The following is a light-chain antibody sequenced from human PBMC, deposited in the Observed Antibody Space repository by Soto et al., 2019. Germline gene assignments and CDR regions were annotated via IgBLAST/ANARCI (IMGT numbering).Light chain of an antibody. J-gene: IGKJ5*01. V-gene: IGKV3-15*01. CDR3: QQYNNWPPIT. CDR2: GAS. CDR1: QSVSSSY. Sequence: ENVLTPSPGTLAFSPGERVPLSCMSLQSVSSSYLAWYQQKPGQAPRLLIYGASTRATGIPARFRGSGSGTEFTLTISSLQSEDFAVYYCQQYNNWPPITFGQGTRLEIK.